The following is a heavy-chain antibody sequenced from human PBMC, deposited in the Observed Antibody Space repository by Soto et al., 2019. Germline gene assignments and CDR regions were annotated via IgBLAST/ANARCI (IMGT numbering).Heavy chain of an antibody. CDR2: ISNDGSKK. J-gene: IGHJ4*02. CDR1: GFTFSTYA. D-gene: IGHD6-19*01. V-gene: IGHV3-30-3*01. Sequence: QVHLVASGGGVVQPGRSLRLSCVASGFTFSTYAIHWVRQAPGKGLDWVAVISNDGSKKYFVDSVKGRFTISRDNSNITDYPQMNSLRPEDTALYYCARSIAVAGLDSRGTGTLVTVSS. CDR3: ARSIAVAGLDS.